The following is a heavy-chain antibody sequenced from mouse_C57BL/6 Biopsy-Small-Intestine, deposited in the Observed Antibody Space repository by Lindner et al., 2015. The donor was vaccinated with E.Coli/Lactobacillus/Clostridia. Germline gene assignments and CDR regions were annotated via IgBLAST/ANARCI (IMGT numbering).Heavy chain of an antibody. CDR2: INANNGDI. Sequence: VQLQESGPELVKPGDSVKISCRASGYSFTGYFPNWVRQSHGKSLEWIGRINANNGDIFYNQNFRGKVTLTVDRSSSTAHMELRSLTSEDSAVYYCARRNYGSRFWYFDVWGTGTTVTVSS. V-gene: IGHV1-20*01. D-gene: IGHD1-1*01. CDR3: ARRNYGSRFWYFDV. CDR1: GYSFTGYF. J-gene: IGHJ1*03.